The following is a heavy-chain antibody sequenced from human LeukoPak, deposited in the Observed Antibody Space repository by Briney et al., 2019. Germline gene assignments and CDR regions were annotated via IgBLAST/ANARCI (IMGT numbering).Heavy chain of an antibody. CDR2: IYYSGST. CDR1: GGSISSYY. V-gene: IGHV4-59*01. Sequence: ASETLSLTCTVSGGSISSYYWSWIRQPPGKGLEWIGNIYYSGSTNYNPSLKSRVTISVGTSKNQFSLKLSSVTAADTAVYYCARGLAGSSGWFWFDPWGQGTLVTVSS. J-gene: IGHJ5*02. CDR3: ARGLAGSSGWFWFDP. D-gene: IGHD6-19*01.